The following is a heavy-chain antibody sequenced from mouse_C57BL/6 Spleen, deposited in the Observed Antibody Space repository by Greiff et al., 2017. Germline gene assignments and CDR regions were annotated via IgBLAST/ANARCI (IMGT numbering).Heavy chain of an antibody. J-gene: IGHJ4*01. CDR3: TRDPDGYYDMDY. D-gene: IGHD2-3*01. CDR1: GFTFSSYA. V-gene: IGHV5-9-1*02. Sequence: EVHLVESGEGLVKPGGSLKLSCAASGFTFSSYAMSWVRQTPEKRLEWVAYISSGGDYIYYADTVKGRFTISRDNARNTLYLQMSSLKSEDTAMYYCTRDPDGYYDMDYWGQGTSVTVSS. CDR2: ISSGGDYI.